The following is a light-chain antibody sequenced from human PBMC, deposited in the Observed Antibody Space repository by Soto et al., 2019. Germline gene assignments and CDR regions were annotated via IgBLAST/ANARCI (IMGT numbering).Light chain of an antibody. J-gene: IGLJ3*02. CDR3: AAWDESLSGWV. CDR2: EVS. V-gene: IGLV2-14*01. Sequence: QSALTQPASVSGSPGQSITISCTGSSSDVGGYNYVSWYQQHPGKAPKLMIYEVSNRPSGISNRFSGSKSGNTASLTLSGLQAEDEADYYCAAWDESLSGWVFGGGTKLTVL. CDR1: SSDVGGYNY.